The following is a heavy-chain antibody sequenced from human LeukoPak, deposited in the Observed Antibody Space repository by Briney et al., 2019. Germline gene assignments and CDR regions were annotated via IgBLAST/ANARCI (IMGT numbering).Heavy chain of an antibody. D-gene: IGHD4-11*01. J-gene: IGHJ4*02. CDR2: ISAYNGNT. CDR3: ARAGTTLLLDY. V-gene: IGHV1-18*04. Sequence: ASVKVSCKASGYTFTGYYMHWVRQAPGQGLEWMGWISAYNGNTNYAQNLQGRVTMTTDTSTNTVYLELRSLTSDDTAVYYCARAGTTLLLDYWGQGTLVTVSS. CDR1: GYTFTGYY.